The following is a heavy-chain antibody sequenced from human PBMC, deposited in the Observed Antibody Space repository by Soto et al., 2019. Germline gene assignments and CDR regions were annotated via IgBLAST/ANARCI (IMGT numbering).Heavy chain of an antibody. CDR2: IIPIFGTA. J-gene: IGHJ4*02. V-gene: IGHV1-69*13. CDR1: GGTFSSYA. Sequence: SVKVSCKASGGTFSSYAISWVRQAPGQGLEWMGGIIPIFGTANYAQKFQGRVTITADESTSTAYMELSSLRSEDTAVYYCARDQRPTMVRGVIITRSFDYWGQGTLVTVSS. D-gene: IGHD3-10*01. CDR3: ARDQRPTMVRGVIITRSFDY.